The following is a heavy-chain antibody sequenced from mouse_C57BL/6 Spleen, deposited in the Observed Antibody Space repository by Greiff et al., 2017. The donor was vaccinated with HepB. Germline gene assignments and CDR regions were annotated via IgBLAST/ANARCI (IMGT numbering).Heavy chain of an antibody. CDR3: ARDDYGSFYAMDY. J-gene: IGHJ4*01. D-gene: IGHD1-1*01. Sequence: DVKLQESGPGLVKPSQSLSLTCSVTGYSITSGYYWNWIRQFPGNKLEWMGYISYDGSNNYNPSLKNRISITRDTSKNQFFLKLNSVTTEDTATYYCARDDYGSFYAMDYWGQGTSVTVSS. CDR1: GYSITSGYY. V-gene: IGHV3-6*01. CDR2: ISYDGSN.